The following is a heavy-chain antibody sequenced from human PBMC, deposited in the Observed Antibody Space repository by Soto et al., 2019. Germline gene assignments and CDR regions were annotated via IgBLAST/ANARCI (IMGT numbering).Heavy chain of an antibody. D-gene: IGHD1-20*01. CDR1: GFPFSSHW. CDR3: ARITSPGYFDS. J-gene: IGHJ4*02. CDR2: IKQDGSEK. V-gene: IGHV3-7*05. Sequence: GSLRLSGAASGFPFSSHWMTWVRQAPGKGLEWVAYIKQDGSEKYYVDSVMGRFTMSRDNTQSSLSLQMNTLRVEDSAVYYCARITSPGYFDSWGQGTLVTVSS.